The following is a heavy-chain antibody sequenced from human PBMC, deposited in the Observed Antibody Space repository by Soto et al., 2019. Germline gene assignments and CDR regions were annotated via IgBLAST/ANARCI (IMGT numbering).Heavy chain of an antibody. CDR1: GYTFTHYW. V-gene: IGHV5-51*01. CDR2: INLSDSYT. Sequence: PGESLKISCQESGYTFTHYWIGWVRQLPGKGLEWMGIINLSDSYTRYSPSFQGHVTISADKSISTAYLQWSSLKASDTAMYYCAAPKQLSMGYYYGMDVWGQGTTVTVSS. D-gene: IGHD2-2*01. J-gene: IGHJ6*02. CDR3: AAPKQLSMGYYYGMDV.